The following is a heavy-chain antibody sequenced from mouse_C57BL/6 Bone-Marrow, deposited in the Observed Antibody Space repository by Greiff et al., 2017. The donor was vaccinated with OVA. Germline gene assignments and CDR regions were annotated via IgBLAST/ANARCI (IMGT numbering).Heavy chain of an antibody. CDR3: ARGDGYYAY. CDR1: GYTFTSYT. J-gene: IGHJ3*01. V-gene: IGHV1-4*01. CDR2: INPSSGYT. Sequence: VQVVESGAELARPGASVKMSCKASGYTFTSYTMHWVKQRPGQGLEWIGYINPSSGYTKYNQKFKDKATLTADKSSSTAYMQLSSLTSEDSAVYYCARGDGYYAYWGQGTLVTVSA. D-gene: IGHD2-3*01.